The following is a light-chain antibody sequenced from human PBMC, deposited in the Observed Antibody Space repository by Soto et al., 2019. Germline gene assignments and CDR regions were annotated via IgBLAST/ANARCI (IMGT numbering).Light chain of an antibody. CDR1: TSDVGGYKY. J-gene: IGLJ3*02. V-gene: IGLV2-14*01. CDR2: EVN. CDR3: TSYSSSATVV. Sequence: QSALTQPASVSGSPGQSVTISCTGTTSDVGGYKYVSWYQQHPGKAPKVMIYEVNNRPSGVSDRFSGSKSGNTASLTISGLRAEDEADYYCTSYSSSATVVFGGGTKLTV.